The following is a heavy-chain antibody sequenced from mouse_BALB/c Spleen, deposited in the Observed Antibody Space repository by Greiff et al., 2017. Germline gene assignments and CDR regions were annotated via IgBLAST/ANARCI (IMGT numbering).Heavy chain of an antibody. CDR1: GYSITSGYY. CDR3: ATEGYYYGSSSAWFAY. V-gene: IGHV3-6*02. J-gene: IGHJ3*01. CDR2: ISYDGSN. Sequence: EVQLVESGPGLVKPSQSLSLTCSVTGYSITSGYYWNWIRQFPGNKLEWMGYISYDGSNNYNPSLKNRISITRDTSKNQFFLKLNSVTTEDTATYYCATEGYYYGSSSAWFAYWGQGTLVTVSA. D-gene: IGHD1-1*01.